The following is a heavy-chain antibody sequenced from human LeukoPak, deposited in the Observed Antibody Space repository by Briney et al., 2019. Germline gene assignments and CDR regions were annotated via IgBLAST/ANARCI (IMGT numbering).Heavy chain of an antibody. J-gene: IGHJ4*02. Sequence: PGGSLRLSCAASGFTFSSYAMHWVRQAPGKGLEYVSGISSNGGSTYYAKSVKGRFTISRDNSKNTLYLQMGSLRAEDMAVYYCARGPLYYYDSSGPLGYWGQGTLVTVSS. CDR2: ISSNGGST. CDR1: GFTFSSYA. D-gene: IGHD3-22*01. V-gene: IGHV3-64*01. CDR3: ARGPLYYYDSSGPLGY.